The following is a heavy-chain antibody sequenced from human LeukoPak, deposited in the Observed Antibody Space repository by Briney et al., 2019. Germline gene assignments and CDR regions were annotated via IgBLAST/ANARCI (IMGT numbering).Heavy chain of an antibody. CDR2: IYAGGDT. CDR3: AQARSSSGYGPLGFY. D-gene: IGHD5-12*01. Sequence: PGGSLRLSCAASGFSVSSNYMSWVRQAPGKGLEFVSVIYAGGDTFYADSVKGRFTISRDSSKNTLYLQMGSLTAEDTAVYYCAQARSSSGYGPLGFYWGQGTLVTVSS. CDR1: GFSVSSNY. J-gene: IGHJ4*02. V-gene: IGHV3-53*01.